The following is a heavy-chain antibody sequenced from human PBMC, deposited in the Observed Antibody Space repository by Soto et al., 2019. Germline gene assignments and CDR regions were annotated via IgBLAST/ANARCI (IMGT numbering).Heavy chain of an antibody. CDR1: GGTLSSYE. CDR3: ARDSVAAAGAFDY. D-gene: IGHD6-13*01. CDR2: ISSSGSTI. J-gene: IGHJ4*02. V-gene: IGHV3-48*03. Sequence: PGGPKRLSCAASGGTLSSYEMNWVRKAPGKGLEWVSYISSSGSTIYYADSVKGRSTISRDNAKNSLYLQMNSLRAEDTAVYYCARDSVAAAGAFDYWGQGTLVTVSS.